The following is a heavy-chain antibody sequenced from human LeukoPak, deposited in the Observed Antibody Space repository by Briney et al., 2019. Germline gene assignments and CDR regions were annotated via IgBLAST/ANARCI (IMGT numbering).Heavy chain of an antibody. J-gene: IGHJ3*02. V-gene: IGHV4-38-2*02. D-gene: IGHD3-3*01. CDR1: GYSLTNTYY. Sequence: PSETLSLTCNVSGYSLTNTYYWGWIRQPPGKGLEWIGNIHHSGSTYYNPSLKSRVSISIDTSKNQFSLRLTSATAADTAVYYCAREGILGKGDAFDIWGHGTMVTVSS. CDR2: IHHSGST. CDR3: AREGILGKGDAFDI.